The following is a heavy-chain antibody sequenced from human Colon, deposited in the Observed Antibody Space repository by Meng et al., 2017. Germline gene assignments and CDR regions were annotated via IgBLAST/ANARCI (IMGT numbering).Heavy chain of an antibody. V-gene: IGHV3-30*04. D-gene: IGHD1-14*01. CDR2: TSYDEGTK. CDR1: GFTFGSYS. Sequence: GPLVETGGGLVQPGRSLRLPCEAAGFTFGSYSMHWVRQAPGKGLDWVAVTSYDEGTKYYADSVRGRFTISRDNSKNTLYLQMNSLRAEDTAVYYCAREPDHRSWLDTWGQGTLVTVSS. CDR3: AREPDHRSWLDT. J-gene: IGHJ5*02.